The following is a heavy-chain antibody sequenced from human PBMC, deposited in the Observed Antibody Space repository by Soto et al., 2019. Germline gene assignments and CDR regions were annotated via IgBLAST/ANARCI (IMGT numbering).Heavy chain of an antibody. D-gene: IGHD5-18*01. CDR2: IYYSGST. V-gene: IGHV4-30-4*01. CDR3: ARAGHSYGLSAEYFQH. Sequence: PSETLSLTCTVSGGSISSGDYYRSWIRQPPGKGLEWIGYIYYSGSTYYNPSLKSRVTISVDTSKNQFSLKLSSVTAADTAVYYCARAGHSYGLSAEYFQHWGQGTLVTVSS. J-gene: IGHJ1*01. CDR1: GGSISSGDYY.